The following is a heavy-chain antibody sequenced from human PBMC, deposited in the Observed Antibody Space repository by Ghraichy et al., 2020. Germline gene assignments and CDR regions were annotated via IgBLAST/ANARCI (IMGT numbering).Heavy chain of an antibody. Sequence: GGSLRLSCAASGFTFSSYSMNWVRQAPGKGLEWVSSISSSSSYIYYADSVKGRFTISRDNAKNSLYLQMNSLRAEDTAVYYCARDRVIAAAGMGDDAFDIWGQGTMVTVSS. CDR3: ARDRVIAAAGMGDDAFDI. CDR1: GFTFSSYS. CDR2: ISSSSSYI. V-gene: IGHV3-21*01. D-gene: IGHD6-13*01. J-gene: IGHJ3*02.